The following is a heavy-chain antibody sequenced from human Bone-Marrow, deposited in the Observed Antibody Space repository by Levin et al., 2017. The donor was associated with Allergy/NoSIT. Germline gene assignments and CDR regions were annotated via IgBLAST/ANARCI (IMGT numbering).Heavy chain of an antibody. V-gene: IGHV3-7*01. J-gene: IGHJ4*02. Sequence: GESLKISCAASGFTFSSYWMSWVRQAPGKGLEWVANIKQDGSEKYYVDSVKGRFTISRDNAKNSLYLQMNSLRAEDTAVYYCARDRGGDYIWGSLGYWGQGTLVTVSS. CDR1: GFTFSSYW. CDR2: IKQDGSEK. CDR3: ARDRGGDYIWGSLGY. D-gene: IGHD3-16*01.